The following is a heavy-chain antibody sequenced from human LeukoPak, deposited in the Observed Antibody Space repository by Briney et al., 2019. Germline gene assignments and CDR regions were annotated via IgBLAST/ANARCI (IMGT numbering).Heavy chain of an antibody. Sequence: PGGSLRLSCAASGFTFSSYAMNWVRQAPGRGLEWVSAVDRSSDSTYYAESVKGRFTVSRDNSKSTLFLEMNSLRAEDTAVYYCARGRPLLYSSGWSSDYWGQGALVTVSS. D-gene: IGHD6-19*01. J-gene: IGHJ4*02. CDR2: VDRSSDST. V-gene: IGHV3-23*01. CDR3: ARGRPLLYSSGWSSDY. CDR1: GFTFSSYA.